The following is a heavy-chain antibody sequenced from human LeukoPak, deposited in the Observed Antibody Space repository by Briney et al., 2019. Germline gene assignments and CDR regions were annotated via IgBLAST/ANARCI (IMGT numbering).Heavy chain of an antibody. D-gene: IGHD3-10*01. CDR3: ARSGGPGTYHQLRYNWFDP. CDR1: GFTLSDYH. Sequence: PGGSLRLSCAASGFTLSDYHMNWIRQAPGKGLEWLSSITTISHYIYYAGAVRGRFTICRDNAKNSLYLQMKILRGDDTAVYYCARSGGPGTYHQLRYNWFDPWGQGTLVTVSS. V-gene: IGHV3-21*01. CDR2: ITTISHYI. J-gene: IGHJ5*02.